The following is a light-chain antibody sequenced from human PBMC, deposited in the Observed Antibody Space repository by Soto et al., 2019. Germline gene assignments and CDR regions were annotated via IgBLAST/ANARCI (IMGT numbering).Light chain of an antibody. J-gene: IGKJ2*01. V-gene: IGKV3-20*01. Sequence: ETVLTQSPGTLSLSPGERATLSCRASQSVSTTYLAWYQQKPGQAPRLLIYGASSRATGIPDRFSGSGSGTDFPLTISRLEREGFAVYYCQQYGGSMYTFGQGTKLEIK. CDR3: QQYGGSMYT. CDR1: QSVSTTY. CDR2: GAS.